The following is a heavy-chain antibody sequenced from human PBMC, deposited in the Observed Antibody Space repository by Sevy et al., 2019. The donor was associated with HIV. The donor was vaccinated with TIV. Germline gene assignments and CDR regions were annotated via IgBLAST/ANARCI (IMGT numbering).Heavy chain of an antibody. CDR2: MNPNSGGR. CDR3: ARGYYYDGNGDDAFDI. Sequence: VKVSCKASGYTFTSYDINWVRQATGQGLEWMGWMNPNSGGRGYAQKFQGRVTMTRDTSISTAYMELSSLRSEDTAVYYCARGYYYDGNGDDAFDIWGQGTMVTVSS. V-gene: IGHV1-8*01. CDR1: GYTFTSYD. D-gene: IGHD3-22*01. J-gene: IGHJ3*02.